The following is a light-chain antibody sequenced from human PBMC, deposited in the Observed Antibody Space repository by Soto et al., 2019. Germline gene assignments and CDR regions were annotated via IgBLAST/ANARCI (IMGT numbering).Light chain of an antibody. V-gene: IGLV2-11*02. Sequence: QSALTQPRSVSGSPGQSVTISCTGSSSDVGGHNYVSWYQQHPGKAPKLTIYDVSKRPSGVHDRFSGSKSGYTASMTISGLQAEDEADYYCCSYAGTDSVFGGGTKVTVL. CDR3: CSYAGTDSV. CDR2: DVS. J-gene: IGLJ2*01. CDR1: SSDVGGHNY.